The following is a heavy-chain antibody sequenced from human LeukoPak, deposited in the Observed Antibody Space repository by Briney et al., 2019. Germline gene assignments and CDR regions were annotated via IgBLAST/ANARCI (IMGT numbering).Heavy chain of an antibody. CDR1: GGTFSSYA. J-gene: IGHJ3*02. Sequence: ASVKVSCKAPGGTFSSYAISWVRQAPGQGLEWMGRIIPILGIANYAQKFQGRVTITADKSTSTAYMELSSLRSEDTAVYYCASPQNYGSGSYFNDAFDIWGQGTMVTVSS. D-gene: IGHD3-10*01. CDR3: ASPQNYGSGSYFNDAFDI. CDR2: IIPILGIA. V-gene: IGHV1-69*04.